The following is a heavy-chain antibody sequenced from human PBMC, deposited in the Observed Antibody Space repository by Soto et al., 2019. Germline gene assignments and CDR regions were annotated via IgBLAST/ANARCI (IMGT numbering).Heavy chain of an antibody. D-gene: IGHD2-2*02. CDR3: ARGVVPAAIVWFDP. CDR2: INPSGGST. Sequence: VKVSCKPSGVSFSSYAINWVRQAPGQGLEWMGIINPSGGSTSYAQKFQGRVTITRDTSASTAYMELSSLRSEDTAVYYCARGVVPAAIVWFDPWGQGTLVTVSS. CDR1: GVSFSSYA. J-gene: IGHJ5*02. V-gene: IGHV1-46*01.